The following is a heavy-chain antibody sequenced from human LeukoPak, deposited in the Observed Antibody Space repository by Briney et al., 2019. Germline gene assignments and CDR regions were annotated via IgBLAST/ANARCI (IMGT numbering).Heavy chain of an antibody. CDR1: GFTFSSYS. CDR3: AKDTNQWLGYYFDY. V-gene: IGHV3-21*04. Sequence: GGSLRLSCAASGFTFSSYSMNWVRQAPGKGLEWVSSISSSSSYIYYADSVKGRFTISRDNAKNSLYLQMNSLRAEDMALYYCAKDTNQWLGYYFDYWGQGTLVTVSS. CDR2: ISSSSSYI. D-gene: IGHD6-19*01. J-gene: IGHJ4*02.